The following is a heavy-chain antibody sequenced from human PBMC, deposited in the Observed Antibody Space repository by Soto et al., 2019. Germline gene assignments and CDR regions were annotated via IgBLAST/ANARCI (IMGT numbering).Heavy chain of an antibody. CDR3: AHTVPSGAYWETFNY. D-gene: IGHD1-26*01. CDR2: IYRDDDK. CDR1: GFSLMTYGVG. V-gene: IGHV2-5*02. Sequence: QITLKESGPTLVKPTQTLTLTCTVSGFSLMTYGVGVGWFRQPPGKALEWLALIYRDDDKRYRPSLKSRVAITKDSSKNHVVLTMTNMDPVDTATYYCAHTVPSGAYWETFNYWGQGTLVTVSS. J-gene: IGHJ4*02.